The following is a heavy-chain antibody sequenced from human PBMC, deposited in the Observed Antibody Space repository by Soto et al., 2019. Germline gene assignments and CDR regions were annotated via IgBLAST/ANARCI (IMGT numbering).Heavy chain of an antibody. Sequence: SETLSLTCTVSGGSISTYYWSWIRQPPGKGLEWIGYIFYTGSTNYNPSLKSRVNISVDTSKNQFSLKLSSVTAAYTAVYYCARMEDLWSGSWFDPWGQGTLVTSPQ. CDR1: GGSISTYY. J-gene: IGHJ5*02. CDR3: ARMEDLWSGSWFDP. V-gene: IGHV4-59*01. CDR2: IFYTGST. D-gene: IGHD3-3*01.